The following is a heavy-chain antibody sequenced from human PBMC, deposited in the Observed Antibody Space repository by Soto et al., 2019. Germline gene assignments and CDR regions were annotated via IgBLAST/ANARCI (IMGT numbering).Heavy chain of an antibody. J-gene: IGHJ6*02. CDR1: GCTFSSYA. D-gene: IGHD3-3*01. CDR2: IIPILGTA. CDR3: ARHLGDDFWSGSLGYYYYYGMDV. Sequence: SVKVSCKASGCTFSSYAISWVRQAPGQGLEWMGGIIPILGTANYAQKFQGRVTITADESTSTAYMELSSLRSEDTAVYYCARHLGDDFWSGSLGYYYYYGMDVWGQGTTVTVSS. V-gene: IGHV1-69*13.